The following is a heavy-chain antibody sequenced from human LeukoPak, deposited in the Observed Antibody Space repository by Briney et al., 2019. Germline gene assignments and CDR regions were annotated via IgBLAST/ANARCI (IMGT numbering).Heavy chain of an antibody. CDR1: GFTFSSYA. Sequence: GGSLRLSCAASGFTFSSYAMSWVRQAPGKGLEWVSAISGSGGSTYYADSVKGRFTISRDNSKNTLYLQMNSLRAEDTAVYYCARDMIMVRGVADYWGQGTLVTVSS. CDR2: ISGSGGST. D-gene: IGHD3-10*01. V-gene: IGHV3-23*01. J-gene: IGHJ4*02. CDR3: ARDMIMVRGVADY.